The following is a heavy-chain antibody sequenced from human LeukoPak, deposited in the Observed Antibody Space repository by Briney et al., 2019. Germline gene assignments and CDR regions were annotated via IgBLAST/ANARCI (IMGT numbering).Heavy chain of an antibody. CDR3: ARGGSGYSTDAFDI. CDR2: TIPIFGTA. CDR1: GGTFSRYA. V-gene: IGHV1-69*05. J-gene: IGHJ3*02. Sequence: SVKVSCKGSGGTFSRYAISWVRQAPGQGLEWMGGTIPIFGTANYAQKFQGRVTITTDESTSTAYMELSSLRSEDTAVYYCARGGSGYSTDAFDIWGQGTMVTVSS. D-gene: IGHD3-22*01.